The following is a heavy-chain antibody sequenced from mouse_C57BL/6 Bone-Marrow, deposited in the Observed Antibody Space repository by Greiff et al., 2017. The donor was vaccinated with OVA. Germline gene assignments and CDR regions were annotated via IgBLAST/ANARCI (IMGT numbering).Heavy chain of an antibody. V-gene: IGHV7-1*01. CDR3: ARDALTGAWFAY. D-gene: IGHD4-1*01. J-gene: IGHJ3*01. Sequence: EVKVVESGGGLVQSGRSLRLSCATSGFTFSDFYMEWVRQAPGKGLEWIAASRNKANDYTTEYSASVKGRFIVSRDTSQSILYLQMNALRAEDTAIYYCARDALTGAWFAYWGQGTLVTVSA. CDR2: SRNKANDYTT. CDR1: GFTFSDFY.